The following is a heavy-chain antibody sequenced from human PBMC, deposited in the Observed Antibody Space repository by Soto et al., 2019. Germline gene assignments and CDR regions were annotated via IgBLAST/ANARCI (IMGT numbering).Heavy chain of an antibody. V-gene: IGHV4-59*01. J-gene: IGHJ3*01. CDR2: IYYSGST. CDR3: ARADDLNTIRGVMANAFDV. CDR1: GGSISGYY. D-gene: IGHD3-16*01. Sequence: SETLSLTCNASGGSISGYYLSWIRQPPEKGLEWIGHIYYSGSTSYNPSLKSRVTMSLDTSKRQCSLRLTSVTGADTAMYFCARADDLNTIRGVMANAFDVWGQGTKVTVSS.